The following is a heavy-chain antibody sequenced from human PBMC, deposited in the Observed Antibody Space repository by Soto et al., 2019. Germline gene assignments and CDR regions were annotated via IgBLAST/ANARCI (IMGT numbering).Heavy chain of an antibody. CDR1: GYSFTSYW. J-gene: IGHJ6*02. CDR2: IDPSDSYT. Sequence: SLKISCKGSGYSFTSYWISWVRQMPGKGLEWMGRIDPSDSYTNYSPSFQGHVTISADKSISTAYLQWSSLKASDTAMYYCARIVVVPTGGYYYYGMDVWGQGTTVTVSS. D-gene: IGHD2-2*01. CDR3: ARIVVVPTGGYYYYGMDV. V-gene: IGHV5-10-1*01.